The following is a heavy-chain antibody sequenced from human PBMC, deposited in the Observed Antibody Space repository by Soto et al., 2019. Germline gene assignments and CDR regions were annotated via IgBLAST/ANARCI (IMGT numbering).Heavy chain of an antibody. CDR1: GFTFSSYS. D-gene: IGHD2-2*01. V-gene: IGHV3-21*01. CDR2: ISSSSSYI. CDR3: ARVRAPCVVVPAAIDY. J-gene: IGHJ4*02. Sequence: GGSLRLSCAASGFTFSSYSMNWVRQAPGKGLEWVSSISSSSSYIYYADSVKGRFTISRDNAKNSLYLQMNSLRAEDTAVYYCARVRAPCVVVPAAIDYWGQGTLVTVSS.